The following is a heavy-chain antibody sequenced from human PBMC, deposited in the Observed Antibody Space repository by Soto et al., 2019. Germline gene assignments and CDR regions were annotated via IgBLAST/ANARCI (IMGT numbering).Heavy chain of an antibody. V-gene: IGHV1-69*13. CDR3: AIPLAGPKSWFDP. Sequence: RASVKVSCKASGGTFNNYGINWMRQAPGQGLEWMGGISPLFGTTDYAQRFQGRVTLTADGSTSTAYMEVRGLRSDDTAVYYCAIPLAGPKSWFDPWGQGTLVTVSS. J-gene: IGHJ5*02. D-gene: IGHD2-2*02. CDR1: GGTFNNYG. CDR2: ISPLFGTT.